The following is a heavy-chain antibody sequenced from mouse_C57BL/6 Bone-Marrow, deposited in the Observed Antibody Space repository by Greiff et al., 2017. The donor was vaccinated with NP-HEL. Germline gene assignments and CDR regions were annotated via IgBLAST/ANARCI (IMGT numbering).Heavy chain of an antibody. CDR3: ARGGYYVPYAMDY. D-gene: IGHD2-3*01. CDR2: IYPGSGST. CDR1: GYTFTSYW. Sequence: QVQLQQPGAELVKPGASVKLSCKASGYTFTSYWMHWVKQRPGQGLEWIGDIYPGSGSTNYNEKFKSKATLTVDTSSSTAYMQLSSLTSEDSAVYYCARGGYYVPYAMDYWGQGTSVTVSS. V-gene: IGHV1-55*01. J-gene: IGHJ4*01.